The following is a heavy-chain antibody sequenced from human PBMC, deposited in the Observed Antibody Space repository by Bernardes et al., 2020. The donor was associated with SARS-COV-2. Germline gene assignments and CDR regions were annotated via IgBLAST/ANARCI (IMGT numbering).Heavy chain of an antibody. D-gene: IGHD3-16*01. V-gene: IGHV3-23*01. CDR2: IRGSGGST. Sequence: GGSLRLSCAASGFTFSRYAMSWVRQAPGKWLEWVSSIRGSGGSTYDADSVRGRFTIFRDNSKNTLYLQMNSLRVDDTAVYYCAKVFGVSGGGYYYGMDVWGRGTTVIVSS. J-gene: IGHJ6*02. CDR1: GFTFSRYA. CDR3: AKVFGVSGGGYYYGMDV.